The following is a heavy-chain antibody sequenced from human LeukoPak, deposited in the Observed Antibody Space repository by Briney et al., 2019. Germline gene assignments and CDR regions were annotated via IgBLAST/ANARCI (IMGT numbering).Heavy chain of an antibody. D-gene: IGHD5-12*01. V-gene: IGHV3-23*01. CDR1: GFTFRSYA. CDR3: ARGTGYAVFDV. Sequence: GGSLRLSCAAAGFTFRSYATSWVRQAPGKGLEWVSAISDDGGSTYYADSVKGRFTISRDNAKNTLYLQMNSLRAEDTAVYYCARGTGYAVFDVWGQGTMVTVSS. CDR2: ISDDGGST. J-gene: IGHJ3*01.